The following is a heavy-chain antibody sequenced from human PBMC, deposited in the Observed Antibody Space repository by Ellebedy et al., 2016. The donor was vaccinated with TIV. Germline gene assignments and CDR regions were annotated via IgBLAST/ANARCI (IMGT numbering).Heavy chain of an antibody. J-gene: IGHJ3*02. D-gene: IGHD4-23*01. Sequence: GESLKISXAASGFTFSSYSMNWVRQAPGKGLEWVSSISSSSSYIYYADSVKGRFTISRDNAKNSLYLQMNSLRAEDTAVYYCARRNSWDYGGNSPVAFDIWGQGTMVTVSS. CDR3: ARRNSWDYGGNSPVAFDI. CDR1: GFTFSSYS. V-gene: IGHV3-21*01. CDR2: ISSSSSYI.